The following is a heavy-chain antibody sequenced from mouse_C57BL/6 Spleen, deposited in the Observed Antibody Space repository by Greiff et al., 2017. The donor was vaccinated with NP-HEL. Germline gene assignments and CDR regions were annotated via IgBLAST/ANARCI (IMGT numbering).Heavy chain of an antibody. V-gene: IGHV1-76*01. J-gene: IGHJ2*01. CDR3: ARTKRGQTYFDD. Sequence: VQLQQSGAELVRPGASVKLSCKASGYTFTGYYINWVQQRPGQGLEWIARIYPGSGNTYYNEKFKGKATLTAEKSSSTAYMQLSSLTSEDSAVYVCARTKRGQTYFDDWGQGTTLTVSS. D-gene: IGHD3-3*01. CDR1: GYTFTGYY. CDR2: IYPGSGNT.